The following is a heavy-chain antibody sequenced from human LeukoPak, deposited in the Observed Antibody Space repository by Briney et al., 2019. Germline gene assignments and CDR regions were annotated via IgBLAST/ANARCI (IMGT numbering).Heavy chain of an antibody. D-gene: IGHD3-22*01. CDR1: GFTFSSYA. CDR3: ARAQYYSDSTGYYYLHY. CDR2: ISSSSSTI. V-gene: IGHV3-48*01. Sequence: GGSLRLSCAASGFTFSSYAMSWVRQAPGKGLEWVSYISSSSSTIYYADSVKGRFTISRDNAKNSLYLQTNSLRAEDTAVYYCARAQYYSDSTGYYYLHYWGQGTLVTVSS. J-gene: IGHJ4*02.